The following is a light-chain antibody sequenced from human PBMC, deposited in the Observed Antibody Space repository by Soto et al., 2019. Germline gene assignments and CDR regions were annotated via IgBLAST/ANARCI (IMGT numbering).Light chain of an antibody. CDR1: QSVSSSH. Sequence: EIGLTQSPGTLSLSPGERATLSCRASQSVSSSHLAWYQQKPGRAPRLLIYDASNRATGIPARFSGSGSGTEFTLTISSLQSEDFGIYYCQHYYRWPPAFGQGTRLEIK. CDR2: DAS. J-gene: IGKJ5*01. V-gene: IGKV3D-15*01. CDR3: QHYYRWPPA.